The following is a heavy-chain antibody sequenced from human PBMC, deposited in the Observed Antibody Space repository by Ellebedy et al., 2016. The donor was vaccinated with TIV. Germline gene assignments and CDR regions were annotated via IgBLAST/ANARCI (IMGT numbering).Heavy chain of an antibody. V-gene: IGHV4-59*01. J-gene: IGHJ4*02. CDR1: GGFISSYY. CDR3: SRLGSSGYFLEY. Sequence: SETLSLXXNVSGGFISSYYWSWIRQSPGKGLEWIGYIHYSGSTDYNPSLKSRVSISVDTPQSQFFLNLTSVTAADTAVYYCSRLGSSGYFLEYWGQGALVTVSS. D-gene: IGHD3-22*01. CDR2: IHYSGST.